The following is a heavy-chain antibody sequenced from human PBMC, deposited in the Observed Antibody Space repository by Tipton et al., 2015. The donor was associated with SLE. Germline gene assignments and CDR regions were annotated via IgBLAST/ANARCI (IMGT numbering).Heavy chain of an antibody. CDR3: ASEYGDLSGCDY. CDR1: GFTFSSYA. J-gene: IGHJ4*02. D-gene: IGHD4-17*01. CDR2: ISGSGGST. V-gene: IGHV3-23*01. Sequence: SLRLSCAASGFTFSSYAMSWVRQAPGKGLEWVSAISGSGGSTYYADSVTGRFTISRDNSKNTLYLQMNSLRAEDTAVYYCASEYGDLSGCDYWGQGTLVTVSS.